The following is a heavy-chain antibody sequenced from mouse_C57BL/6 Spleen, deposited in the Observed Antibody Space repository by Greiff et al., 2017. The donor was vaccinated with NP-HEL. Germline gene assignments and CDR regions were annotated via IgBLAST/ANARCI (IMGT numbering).Heavy chain of an antibody. CDR2: IDPANGNT. J-gene: IGHJ4*01. Sequence: EVQLQQSVAELVRPGASVKLSCTASGFNINNTYMHWVKQRPEQGLEWIGRIDPANGNTKYAPKFQGKATLTADTSSNTAYLQLSSLTSEDTAIYYCATDYDGRYYYAMDYWGQGTSVTVSS. CDR3: ATDYDGRYYYAMDY. D-gene: IGHD2-4*01. CDR1: GFNINNTY. V-gene: IGHV14-3*01.